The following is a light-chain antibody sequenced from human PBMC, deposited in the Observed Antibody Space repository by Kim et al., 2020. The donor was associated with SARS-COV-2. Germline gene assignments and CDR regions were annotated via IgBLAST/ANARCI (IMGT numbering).Light chain of an antibody. V-gene: IGLV3-19*01. CDR3: NSRESGVNHVV. Sequence: SSELTQDPAVSVALGQTVRITCQGDSLRSYYASWYQQKPGRAPVLVIYEKNSRPSGIPDRFSGSSSGNTASLTITGAQAEDEADYYCNSRESGVNHVVFGGGTQLTVL. CDR2: EKN. J-gene: IGLJ3*02. CDR1: SLRSYY.